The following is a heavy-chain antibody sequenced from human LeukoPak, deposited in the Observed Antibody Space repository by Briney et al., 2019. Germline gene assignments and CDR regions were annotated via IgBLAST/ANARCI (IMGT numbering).Heavy chain of an antibody. V-gene: IGHV3-74*01. Sequence: SGGSLRLSCAASGFTFSNSWLHWVRQAPGKGLVWVSRINERGSSTSYADSVKGRFTISRENAKNSLYLQMNSLRAEDTAVYYCARDACSSGNSCPMDSWGQGTLVTVSS. J-gene: IGHJ5*01. D-gene: IGHD2-15*01. CDR2: INERGSST. CDR1: GFTFSNSW. CDR3: ARDACSSGNSCPMDS.